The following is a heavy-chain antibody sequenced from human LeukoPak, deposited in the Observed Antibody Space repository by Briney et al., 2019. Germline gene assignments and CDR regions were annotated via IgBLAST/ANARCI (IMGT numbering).Heavy chain of an antibody. CDR2: IYTSGYT. V-gene: IGHV4-39*01. CDR1: GGSISNSNYY. J-gene: IGHJ5*02. D-gene: IGHD3-16*02. Sequence: SETLSLTCTVAGGSISNSNYYWGWIRQPPGKGLEWIGSIYTSGYTYYNPSLKSRVTISVDTSKNQISLRVTFVVAADTAVYYCAKHPRVWGSFRTWGQGTLVSVSS. CDR3: AKHPRVWGSFRT.